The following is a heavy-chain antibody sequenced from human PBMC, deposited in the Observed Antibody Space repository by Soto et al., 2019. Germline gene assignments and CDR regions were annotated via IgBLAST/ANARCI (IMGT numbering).Heavy chain of an antibody. CDR1: GSSFGDYW. CDR2: MKKDGSEK. D-gene: IGHD1-26*01. J-gene: IGHJ4*02. Sequence: GSLRLSCAASGSSFGDYWMSWVRQAPGKGLEWVAHMKKDGSEKYYADSVKGRFTISRDNSKNTLYLQMNSLRAEDTAVYYCAKEGSYYVDYWGQGTLVTVSS. V-gene: IGHV3-7*01. CDR3: AKEGSYYVDY.